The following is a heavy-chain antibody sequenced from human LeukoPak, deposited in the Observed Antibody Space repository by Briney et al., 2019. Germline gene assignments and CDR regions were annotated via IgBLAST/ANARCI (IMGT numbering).Heavy chain of an antibody. Sequence: GGSLRLSCAASGFTFSSYAMSWVRQAPGKGLEWVSAISGSGGSTYYADSVKGRFTISRDNSKNTLYLQMNSLRAEDTAVYYCAKDGRRFGENAYYYYYMDVWGKGTTVTVSS. CDR1: GFTFSSYA. V-gene: IGHV3-23*01. J-gene: IGHJ6*03. CDR2: ISGSGGST. CDR3: AKDGRRFGENAYYYYYMDV. D-gene: IGHD3-10*01.